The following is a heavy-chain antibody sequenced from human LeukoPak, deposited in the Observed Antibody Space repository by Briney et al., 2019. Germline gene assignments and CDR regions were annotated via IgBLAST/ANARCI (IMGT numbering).Heavy chain of an antibody. J-gene: IGHJ4*02. CDR1: GFTFSSCA. CDR2: ISGSGATT. D-gene: IGHD1-26*01. Sequence: GGSLRLCCAASGFTFSSCAMTWVRQAPGKGLEWVSSISGSGATTYYADSVKGRFTISRDNSNNTVYLQMNSLRAEDTAVYYCAKDQSRVGASDPFDYWGQGMQVGVSS. V-gene: IGHV3-23*01. CDR3: AKDQSRVGASDPFDY.